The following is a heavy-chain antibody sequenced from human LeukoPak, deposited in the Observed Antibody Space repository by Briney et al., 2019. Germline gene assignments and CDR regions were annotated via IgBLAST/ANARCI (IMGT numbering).Heavy chain of an antibody. CDR1: GFTFSAYE. J-gene: IGHJ4*02. V-gene: IGHV3-21*01. CDR2: ISTSSSYV. CDR3: ARDSQGYGDPIDY. Sequence: GGSLRLSCAASGFTFSAYEMNWVRQAPGKGLEWVASISTSSSYVYYADSVKGRFTISRDNAKNSLSLQMNSLRVEDTAVYYCARDSQGYGDPIDYWGQGTLVTVSS. D-gene: IGHD4-17*01.